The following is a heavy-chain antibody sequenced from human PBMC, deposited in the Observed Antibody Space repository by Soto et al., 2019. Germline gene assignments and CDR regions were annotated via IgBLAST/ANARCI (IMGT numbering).Heavy chain of an antibody. D-gene: IGHD2-15*01. Sequence: QVQLVQSGAEVKRPGASVKVSCKASGYTFTTYGFNWVRQAPGQGLEWMGWISPYNGDTNYAQNFQCRVTLTTDTSTSTAYMELRSLTSDDTAVYYCARTPRAQMIVLEAATRFDYWGQGTLVTVSS. CDR1: GYTFTTYG. CDR3: ARTPRAQMIVLEAATRFDY. V-gene: IGHV1-18*04. CDR2: ISPYNGDT. J-gene: IGHJ4*02.